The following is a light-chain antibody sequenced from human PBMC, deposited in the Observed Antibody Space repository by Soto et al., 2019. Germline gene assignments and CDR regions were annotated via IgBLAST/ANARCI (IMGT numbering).Light chain of an antibody. J-gene: IGLJ2*01. Sequence: QSVLTQPASVSGSPGQSITISCTGTSSDVGGYNYVSWYQQHPGKAPKLMIYDVSNRPSGVSNRFSGSKSGNTASLTISGLQAEDEADYYCRSYTSSSTPLFAGGTKVTVL. CDR2: DVS. CDR1: SSDVGGYNY. V-gene: IGLV2-14*01. CDR3: RSYTSSSTPL.